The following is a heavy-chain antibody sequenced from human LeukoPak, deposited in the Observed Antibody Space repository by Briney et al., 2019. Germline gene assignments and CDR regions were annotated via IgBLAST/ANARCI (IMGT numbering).Heavy chain of an antibody. V-gene: IGHV3-21*01. CDR3: ATTWGTASAVNY. J-gene: IGHJ4*02. Sequence: PGGSLRLSCAASGFTFSSYSMNWVRQAPGKGLEWVSSISSSSSYIFYADSVKGRFTISRDNAKNSLYLQMNSLRAEDTAVYYCATTWGTASAVNYWGQGTLVTVSS. CDR2: ISSSSSYI. D-gene: IGHD6-13*01. CDR1: GFTFSSYS.